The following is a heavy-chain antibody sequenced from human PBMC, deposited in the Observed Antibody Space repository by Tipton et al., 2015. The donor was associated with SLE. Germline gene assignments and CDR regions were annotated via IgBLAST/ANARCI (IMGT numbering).Heavy chain of an antibody. Sequence: SLRLSCAASGFIFSSYEMNWVRQAPEKGLEWVAYVGSGGAAIYYADSVKGRFTISRDNARNSLYLQMNSLRAEDTALYYCAKDISSTRLYGMDVWGQGTTVTVSS. D-gene: IGHD2-2*01. CDR3: AKDISSTRLYGMDV. CDR1: GFIFSSYE. J-gene: IGHJ6*02. V-gene: IGHV3-48*03. CDR2: VGSGGAAI.